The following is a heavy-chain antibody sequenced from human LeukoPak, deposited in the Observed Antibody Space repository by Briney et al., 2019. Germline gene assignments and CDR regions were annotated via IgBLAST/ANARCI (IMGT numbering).Heavy chain of an antibody. CDR2: IIPIFGTA. Sequence: SVKVSCKASGYTFTSYGISWVRQAPGQGLEWMGRIIPIFGTANYAQKFQGRVTITTDESTSTAYMELSSLRSEDTAVYCCARDLNDYGDYSFDYWGQGTLVTVSS. J-gene: IGHJ4*02. CDR1: GYTFTSYG. D-gene: IGHD4-17*01. CDR3: ARDLNDYGDYSFDY. V-gene: IGHV1-69*05.